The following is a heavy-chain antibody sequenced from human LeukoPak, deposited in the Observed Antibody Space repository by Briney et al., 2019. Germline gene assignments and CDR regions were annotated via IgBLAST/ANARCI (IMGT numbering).Heavy chain of an antibody. CDR2: IYPTGNT. D-gene: IGHD3-3*01. CDR1: SYSISSDNY. J-gene: IGHJ4*02. Sequence: PSETLSLTCAVSSYSISSDNYWGWVRQPPGKGLEWIGSIYPTGNTYYNPCLKSRVAISVDTSKNQFSLKLTSIIAADTAVYYCARLLACGRAPCRTARFQFDSWGQGTLVAVSS. CDR3: ARLLACGRAPCRTARFQFDS. V-gene: IGHV4-38-2*01.